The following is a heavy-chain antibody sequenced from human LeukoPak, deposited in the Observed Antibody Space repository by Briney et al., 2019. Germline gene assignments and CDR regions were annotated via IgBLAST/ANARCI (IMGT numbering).Heavy chain of an antibody. J-gene: IGHJ4*02. CDR3: ARDIAAAGYSDY. V-gene: IGHV3-53*01. CDR2: IYSGGST. D-gene: IGHD6-13*01. Sequence: GGSLRLSCAASGFTVSSNYMSWVRQAPGKGLEWVSVIYSGGSTYYADSVKGRFTISRDNSKNTLYLQMNSLRAEDTAVYYCARDIAAAGYSDYWGQGTLVTASS. CDR1: GFTVSSNY.